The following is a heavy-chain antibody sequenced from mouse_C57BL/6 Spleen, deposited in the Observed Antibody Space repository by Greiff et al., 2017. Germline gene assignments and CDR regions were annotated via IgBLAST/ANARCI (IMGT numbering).Heavy chain of an antibody. CDR2: IYPRSGNT. CDR1: GYTFTSYG. Sequence: QVQLQQSGAELARPGASVKLSCKASGYTFTSYGISWVKQRTGQGLEWIGEIYPRSGNTYYNEKFKGKATLTADKSSSTAYMELRSLTSEDSAVYFCARRGSSTPYYYAMDYWGQGTSVTVSS. V-gene: IGHV1-81*01. CDR3: ARRGSSTPYYYAMDY. J-gene: IGHJ4*01.